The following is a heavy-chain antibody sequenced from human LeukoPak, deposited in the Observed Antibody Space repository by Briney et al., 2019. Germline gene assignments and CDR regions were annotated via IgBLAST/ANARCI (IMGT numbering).Heavy chain of an antibody. D-gene: IGHD6-13*01. J-gene: IGHJ4*02. CDR1: GFTFSNAW. CDR2: ISSSSSTI. CDR3: ARRYSSTWSCFDY. Sequence: GGSLRLSCAASGFTFSNAWMSWVRQAPGKGLEWVSYISSSSSTIYYADSVKGRFTISRDNAENSLYLQMNSLRAEDTAVYYCARRYSSTWSCFDYWGQGALVTVSS. V-gene: IGHV3-48*01.